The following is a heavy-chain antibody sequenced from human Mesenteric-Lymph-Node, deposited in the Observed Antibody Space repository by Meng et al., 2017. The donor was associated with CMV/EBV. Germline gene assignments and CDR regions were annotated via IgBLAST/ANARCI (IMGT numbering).Heavy chain of an antibody. D-gene: IGHD3-22*01. CDR1: GFTVSTNY. J-gene: IGHJ4*02. Sequence: GVLKISCAASGFTVSTNYMSWVRQAPGKGLEWVSVISSGDITYYADSVKGRFTISRGNSKNTVYLQMNSLRAEDTAVYYCARGPRIGDFYDRSGYYANFDYWGQGTLVTVSS. CDR2: ISSGDIT. CDR3: ARGPRIGDFYDRSGYYANFDY. V-gene: IGHV3-53*01.